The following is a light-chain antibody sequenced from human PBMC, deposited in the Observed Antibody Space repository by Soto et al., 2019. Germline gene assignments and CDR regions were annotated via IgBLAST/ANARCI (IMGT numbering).Light chain of an antibody. CDR1: QSVSSY. CDR2: DAS. CDR3: QQRSNWQRT. Sequence: EIVLTQSPATLSLSPGERATLSCRASQSVSSYLAWFQQKPGQAPSLLIYDASNRATVIPARFSGSGSGTAFTLTISSLEPEDFAVYYCQQRSNWQRTFGQGTKVQIK. J-gene: IGKJ1*01. V-gene: IGKV3-11*01.